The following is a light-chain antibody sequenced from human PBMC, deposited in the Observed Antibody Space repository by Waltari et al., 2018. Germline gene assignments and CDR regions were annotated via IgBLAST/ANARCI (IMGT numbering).Light chain of an antibody. CDR3: QALDRRTVEVV. CDR2: QNN. J-gene: IGLJ2*01. V-gene: IGLV3-1*01. CDR1: NLANKN. Sequence: SYDLTQPPSVSVSPGQTASITCSGDNLANKNVCWYQQKPGQSPVLVIYQNNKRPSGIPERFSASNSGSTATLTMSGVQSTDEADYYCQALDRRTVEVVFGGGTRLAVL.